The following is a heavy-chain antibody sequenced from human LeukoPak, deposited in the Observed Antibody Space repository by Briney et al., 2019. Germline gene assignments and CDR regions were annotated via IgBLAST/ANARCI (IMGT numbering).Heavy chain of an antibody. CDR1: GGSISSSSYY. CDR3: ARVLVGATGYYYYMDV. V-gene: IGHV4-39*07. CDR2: IYHSGST. Sequence: PSETLSLTCTVSGGSISSSSYYWGWIRQPPGKGLEWIGSIYHSGSTYYNPSLKSRVTISVDTSKNQFSLKLSSVTAADTAVYYCARVLVGATGYYYYMDVWGKGTTVTVSS. D-gene: IGHD1-26*01. J-gene: IGHJ6*03.